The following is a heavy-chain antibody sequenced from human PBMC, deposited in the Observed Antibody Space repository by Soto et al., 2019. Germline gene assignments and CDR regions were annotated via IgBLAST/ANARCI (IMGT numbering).Heavy chain of an antibody. CDR1: GYSFTSYW. CDR2: IDPRDSYS. Sequence: GESLKISCKGSGYSFTSYWITWVRQMPGKGLEWMGRIDPRDSYSSYSPSFQGHVTMSADKSISTAYLQWSSLMASDTAMYYCARTYYSGSGSYYIFDYWGRGTLVTVS. CDR3: ARTYYSGSGSYYIFDY. J-gene: IGHJ4*02. V-gene: IGHV5-10-1*01. D-gene: IGHD3-10*01.